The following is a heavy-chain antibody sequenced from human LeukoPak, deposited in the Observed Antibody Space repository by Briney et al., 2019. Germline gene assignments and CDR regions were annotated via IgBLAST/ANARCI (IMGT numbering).Heavy chain of an antibody. CDR1: GYTFTSYG. Sequence: GASVNVSCKASGYTFTSYGISWVRQAPGQGLEWMGWISAYNGNTNYAQKLQGRVTMTIDTSTSTAYMELRSLRSDDTAVYYCATCSSTSCLVYYYYGMDVWGQGTTVTVSS. V-gene: IGHV1-18*01. CDR2: ISAYNGNT. D-gene: IGHD2-2*01. CDR3: ATCSSTSCLVYYYYGMDV. J-gene: IGHJ6*02.